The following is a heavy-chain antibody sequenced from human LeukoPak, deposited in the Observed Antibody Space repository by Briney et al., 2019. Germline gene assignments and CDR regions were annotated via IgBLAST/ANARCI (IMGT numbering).Heavy chain of an antibody. CDR2: ISWNSGGI. CDR1: GFTFDNYA. V-gene: IGHV3-9*01. CDR3: AKDIKTLDAFDM. J-gene: IGHJ3*02. Sequence: GGSLRLSCAASGFTFDNYAMHWVRQAPGKGLEWVSGISWNSGGIGYADSVKGRFTISRDNAKNSLYLQMNSLRPEDTALYYCAKDIKTLDAFDMWGQGTMVTVSS.